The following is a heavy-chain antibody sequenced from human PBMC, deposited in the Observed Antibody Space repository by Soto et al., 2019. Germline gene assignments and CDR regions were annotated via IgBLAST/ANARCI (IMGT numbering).Heavy chain of an antibody. D-gene: IGHD3-22*01. J-gene: IGHJ4*02. Sequence: ASVKVSCKASGYTFTSYAMHWVRQAPGQRLESMGWINAGNGNTKYSQKFQGRVTITRDTSASTAYMELSSLRSEDTAVYYCARAYYDSSGYPHFDYWGQGTLVTVSS. CDR3: ARAYYDSSGYPHFDY. V-gene: IGHV1-3*01. CDR2: INAGNGNT. CDR1: GYTFTSYA.